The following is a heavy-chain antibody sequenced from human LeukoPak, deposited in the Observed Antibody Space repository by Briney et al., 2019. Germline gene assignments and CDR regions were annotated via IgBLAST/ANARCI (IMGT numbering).Heavy chain of an antibody. CDR3: ARGPLAARQNEFDP. CDR1: GGSISSGGYY. D-gene: IGHD6-13*01. V-gene: IGHV4-61*08. Sequence: SETLSLTCTVSGGSISSGGYYWSWIRQHPGKGLEWIGYIYYSGSTNYNPSLKSRVTISVDTSKNQFSLKLSSVTAADTAVYYCARGPLAARQNEFDPWGQGTLVTVSS. J-gene: IGHJ5*02. CDR2: IYYSGST.